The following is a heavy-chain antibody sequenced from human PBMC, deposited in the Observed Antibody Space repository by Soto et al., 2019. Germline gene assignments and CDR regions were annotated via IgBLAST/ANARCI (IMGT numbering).Heavy chain of an antibody. D-gene: IGHD6-19*01. CDR2: TYYRSKWYN. CDR3: ARDGSGFHWYFDL. V-gene: IGHV6-1*01. Sequence: QVQLQQSGPGLVKPSQTLSLVCAISGDSVSSATATWSWIRQSPSRGLEWLGRTYYRSKWYNDYAVSVKSRIVITPDTSKNQLSLHLNSVTSEDTALYFCARDGSGFHWYFDLWGRGTLVTVSS. CDR1: GDSVSSATAT. J-gene: IGHJ2*01.